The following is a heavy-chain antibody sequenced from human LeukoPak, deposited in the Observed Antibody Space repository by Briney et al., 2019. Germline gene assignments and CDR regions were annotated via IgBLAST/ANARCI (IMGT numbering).Heavy chain of an antibody. Sequence: GGSLRLSCAASGFTFSGYWMHWVRQAPGKGLVWVSRINTDGSSTSYADSVKGRFTISRDNARNTVYLQMSSLRAEDTAVYYCARALYGDYSFWGQGTLVTVSS. J-gene: IGHJ4*02. CDR1: GFTFSGYW. CDR2: INTDGSST. V-gene: IGHV3-74*01. CDR3: ARALYGDYSF. D-gene: IGHD4-17*01.